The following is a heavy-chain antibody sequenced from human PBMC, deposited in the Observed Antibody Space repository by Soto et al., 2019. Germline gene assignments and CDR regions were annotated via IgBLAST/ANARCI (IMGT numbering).Heavy chain of an antibody. J-gene: IGHJ6*03. D-gene: IGHD3-10*01. Sequence: SETLSLTCTVSGGSISSYYWSWIRQPPGKGLEWIGYIYYSGSTNYNPSLKSRVTISVDTSKNQFSLKLSSVTAADTAVYYCARDSGSPYYYYYMDVWGKGTTVTVS. V-gene: IGHV4-59*01. CDR3: ARDSGSPYYYYYMDV. CDR2: IYYSGST. CDR1: GGSISSYY.